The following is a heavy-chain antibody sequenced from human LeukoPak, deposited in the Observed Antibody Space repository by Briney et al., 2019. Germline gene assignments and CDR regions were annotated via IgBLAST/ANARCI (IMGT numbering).Heavy chain of an antibody. Sequence: SETLSLTCTVSGGSISSYYWSWIRQPPGKGLEWIGYMYYSGNTKYNPSLKSRVTTSGDTSKKQFSLKLSSVTAADTAVYYCARGYSGYDPTYFDYWGQGTLVTVSS. V-gene: IGHV4-59*01. D-gene: IGHD5-12*01. CDR2: MYYSGNT. CDR3: ARGYSGYDPTYFDY. J-gene: IGHJ4*02. CDR1: GGSISSYY.